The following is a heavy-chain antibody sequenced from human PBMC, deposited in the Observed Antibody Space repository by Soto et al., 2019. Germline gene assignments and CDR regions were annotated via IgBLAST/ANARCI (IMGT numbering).Heavy chain of an antibody. J-gene: IGHJ1*01. Sequence: PVAYLTISCKGSGYSFTTYWIGWVRQMPGKGLEWMGIIYPGDSDTIYSPSFQGQVTISADKSITTAYVQWSNLKASDTAMYSCARHSGGWPSGFKYFQHWDQGTLVAVSS. CDR3: ARHSGGWPSGFKYFQH. V-gene: IGHV5-51*01. D-gene: IGHD6-25*01. CDR1: GYSFTTYW. CDR2: IYPGDSDT.